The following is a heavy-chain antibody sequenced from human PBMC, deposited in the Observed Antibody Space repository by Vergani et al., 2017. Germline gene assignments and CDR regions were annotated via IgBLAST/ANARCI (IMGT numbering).Heavy chain of an antibody. J-gene: IGHJ4*02. CDR3: AKALRITIFGVVSYYFDY. D-gene: IGHD3-3*01. CDR2: ISGSGGST. CDR1: GFTFSSYA. V-gene: IGHV3-23*01. Sequence: EVQLLESGGGLVQPGGSLRLSCAASGFTFSSYAMSWVRQAPGKGMEWVSAISGSGGSTYYADSVKGRFTISSDNSKNTLYLQMNSLRAEDTAVYYCAKALRITIFGVVSYYFDYWGQGTLVTVSS.